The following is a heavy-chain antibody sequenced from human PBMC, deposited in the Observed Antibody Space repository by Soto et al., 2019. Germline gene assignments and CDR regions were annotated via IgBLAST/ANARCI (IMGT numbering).Heavy chain of an antibody. D-gene: IGHD7-27*01. CDR1: GFTLSSYA. J-gene: IGHJ2*01. V-gene: IGHV3-23*01. CDR2: MSGSGGSP. Sequence: EVQLLESGGGLVQPGGSLRLSCAASGFTLSSYAMGWVRQAPGKGLEWVSTMSGSGGSPYYADFVKVRFTISRDNSKNILYLPLNSLRAEDTAVYYCAKDSNFRARIFWYFDLWGRGTLVTVSS. CDR3: AKDSNFRARIFWYFDL.